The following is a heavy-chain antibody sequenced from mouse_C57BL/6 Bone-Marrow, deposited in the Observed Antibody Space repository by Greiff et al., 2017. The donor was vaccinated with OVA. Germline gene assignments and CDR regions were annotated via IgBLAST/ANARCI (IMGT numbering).Heavy chain of an antibody. CDR2: INPSTGGT. CDR3: ARDGGSSYEDYFDY. Sequence: EVHLVESGPELVKPGASVKISCKASGYSFTGYYMNWVKQSPEKSLEWIGEINPSTGGTTYNQKFKAKATLTVDKSSSTAYMQLKSLTSEDSAVYYSARDGGSSYEDYFDYWGQGTTLTVSS. D-gene: IGHD1-1*01. J-gene: IGHJ2*01. V-gene: IGHV1-42*01. CDR1: GYSFTGYY.